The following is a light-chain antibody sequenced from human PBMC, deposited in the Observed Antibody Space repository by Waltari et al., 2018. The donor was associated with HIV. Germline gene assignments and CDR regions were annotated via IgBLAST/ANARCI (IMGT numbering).Light chain of an antibody. CDR3: QSYDGTLSGVV. CDR2: RNN. Sequence: QSVLTQQPSVSGAPGQRVTIPCTASSSTLGAGYDVHWHQHLPGTAPTLLIYRNNNRPSGVPDRFSGSKSGTSASLAITGLQPEDEAHYYCQSYDGTLSGVVFGGGTKLTVL. CDR1: SSTLGAGYD. J-gene: IGLJ2*01. V-gene: IGLV1-40*01.